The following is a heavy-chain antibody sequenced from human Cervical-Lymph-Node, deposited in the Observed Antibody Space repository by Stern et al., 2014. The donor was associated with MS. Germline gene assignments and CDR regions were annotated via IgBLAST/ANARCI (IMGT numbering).Heavy chain of an antibody. Sequence: VQLVESGPGLVKPSETLSLTCTVSGGSISSTTSYWGWIRQPPGKGLEWITMIYYDGNTYYNPSLKRRVTISVDTSKNQFSLKLPSVTAADTAVYYCARQAAASDWIDPWGQGTLVTVSS. D-gene: IGHD6-13*01. J-gene: IGHJ5*02. V-gene: IGHV4-39*01. CDR1: GGSISSTTSY. CDR3: ARQAAASDWIDP. CDR2: IYYDGNT.